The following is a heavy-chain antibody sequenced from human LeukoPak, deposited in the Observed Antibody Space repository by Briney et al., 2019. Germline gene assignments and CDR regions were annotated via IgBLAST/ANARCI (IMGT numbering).Heavy chain of an antibody. CDR2: IRSKAYGGTT. CDR3: TRDLGEGSGSSDY. D-gene: IGHD6-19*01. J-gene: IGHJ4*02. CDR1: GFTFGDYA. V-gene: IGHV3-49*04. Sequence: PGGSLRLSCTASGFTFGDYAMSWVRQAPGKGLEWVGFIRSKAYGGTTEYAASVKGRFTISRDDSKSIAYLQMNSLKTEDTAVYYCTRDLGEGSGSSDYWGQGTLVTVSS.